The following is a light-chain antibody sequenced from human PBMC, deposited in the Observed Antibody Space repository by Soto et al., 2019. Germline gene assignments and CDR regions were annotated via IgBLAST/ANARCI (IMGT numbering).Light chain of an antibody. Sequence: SVLTQPASVSGSPGQWITISCTGTSSDVGGYSYVSWYQQHPGDAPKLMIYHVTNRPSGVSDRFSGSKSGNTASLTISGLQAEDEADYYCSSYTSSTAYIFGTGTKVTVL. J-gene: IGLJ1*01. CDR1: SSDVGGYSY. V-gene: IGLV2-14*03. CDR3: SSYTSSTAYI. CDR2: HVT.